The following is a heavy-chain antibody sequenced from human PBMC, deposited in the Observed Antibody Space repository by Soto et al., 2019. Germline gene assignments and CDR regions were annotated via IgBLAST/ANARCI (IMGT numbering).Heavy chain of an antibody. CDR3: ARWSVLDY. V-gene: IGHV3-23*01. J-gene: IGHJ4*02. CDR1: GFSFSSYA. CDR2: ISGSGGKT. Sequence: EVQLLESGGGLVRPGGSLRLSCTASGFSFSSYALSWVRQAPGKGLEWVSTISGSGGKTYYADSVKGRFSISRDTYKSNLYLEMTSLRVEDAAVYYCARWSVLDYWGQGTRVTVS. D-gene: IGHD1-26*01.